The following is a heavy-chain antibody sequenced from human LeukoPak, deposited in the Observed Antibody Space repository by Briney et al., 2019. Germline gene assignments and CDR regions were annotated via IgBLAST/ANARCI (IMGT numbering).Heavy chain of an antibody. J-gene: IGHJ3*02. Sequence: SETLSLTCTVSGDSISPHYWIWVRQPPGKGLEWLGYIYYNGATDYNPSVKSRVTFSVDTSKNQFSLNLRFVTAADTAVYYCARYLVFRSSGFDDALHIWGQGTVVTVSP. D-gene: IGHD3-22*01. V-gene: IGHV4-59*11. CDR1: GDSISPHY. CDR2: IYYNGAT. CDR3: ARYLVFRSSGFDDALHI.